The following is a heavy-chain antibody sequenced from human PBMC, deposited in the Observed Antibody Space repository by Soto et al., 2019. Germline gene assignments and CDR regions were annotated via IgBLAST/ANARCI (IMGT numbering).Heavy chain of an antibody. CDR3: AKGGREWLVTSDFNY. D-gene: IGHD6-19*01. V-gene: IGHV3-30*18. CDR2: VSHDGRNT. CDR1: GFTFSDYA. Sequence: VQLVESGGGVVQPGRSLRLSCAASGFTFSDYAMHWVRQAPGKGLEWVAVVSHDGRNTHYADSVKGRFTISRDSSKNTVSLQMTSLRAEDMAVYYCAKGGREWLVTSDFNYWGQGALVTVSS. J-gene: IGHJ4*02.